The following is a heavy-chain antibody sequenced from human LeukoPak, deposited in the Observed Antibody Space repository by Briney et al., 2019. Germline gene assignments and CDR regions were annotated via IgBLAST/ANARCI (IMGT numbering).Heavy chain of an antibody. D-gene: IGHD3-3*01. V-gene: IGHV4-31*03. CDR3: ASRDFWSGFPDAFDI. CDR1: GGSISSGGYY. Sequence: PSQTLSLTCTVSGGSISSGGYYWSWIRQHPGKGLEWIGYIFYSGSTYYNPSLKSRVTISVDTSKNQFSLKLSSVTAADTAVYYCASRDFWSGFPDAFDIWGQGTMVTVSS. CDR2: IFYSGST. J-gene: IGHJ3*02.